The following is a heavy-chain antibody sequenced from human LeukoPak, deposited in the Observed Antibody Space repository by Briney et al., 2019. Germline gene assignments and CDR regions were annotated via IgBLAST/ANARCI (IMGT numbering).Heavy chain of an antibody. CDR1: GDSVSSKGAI. D-gene: IGHD5-12*01. CDR3: SRGVASVSGFDF. Sequence: SQTLSLTCAISGDSVSSKGAIWNWIRQSPSRGLKWLGRTYYRSKWYTDYAVSVISRINISPDTSRNQLSLQLNSVTPEDTAVYYCSRGVASVSGFDFWGQGTLVTVSS. J-gene: IGHJ4*02. CDR2: TYYRSKWYT. V-gene: IGHV6-1*01.